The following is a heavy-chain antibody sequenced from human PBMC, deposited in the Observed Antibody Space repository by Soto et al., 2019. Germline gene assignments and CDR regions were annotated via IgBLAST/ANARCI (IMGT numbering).Heavy chain of an antibody. CDR2: INVGNGNT. CDR1: GYTFTSYA. D-gene: IGHD6-13*01. CDR3: ARELVAAAGPNWYFDL. J-gene: IGHJ2*01. Sequence: ASVKVSCKASGYTFTSYAMHWVRQAPGQRLEWMGWINVGNGNTKYSQKFQGRVTITRDTSASTAYMELSSLRSEDTAVYYCARELVAAAGPNWYFDLWGRGTLVTVSS. V-gene: IGHV1-3*01.